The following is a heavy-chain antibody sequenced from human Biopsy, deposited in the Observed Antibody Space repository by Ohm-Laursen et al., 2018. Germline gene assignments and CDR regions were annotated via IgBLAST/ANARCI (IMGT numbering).Heavy chain of an antibody. J-gene: IGHJ4*02. CDR3: GNEVHGRDY. Sequence: SQTLSLTCEVYGKTFSDHYWSWIRQPPGKGLEWIGQINQSGRTNYNPSLKSRVNISADKSNNQFSLKLTSVTSADTAVYFCGNEVHGRDYWGLGALVTVSS. V-gene: IGHV4-34*08. D-gene: IGHD2-15*01. CDR2: INQSGRT. CDR1: GKTFSDHY.